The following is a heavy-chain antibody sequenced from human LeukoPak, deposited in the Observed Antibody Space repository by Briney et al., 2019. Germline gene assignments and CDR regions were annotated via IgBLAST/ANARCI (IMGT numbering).Heavy chain of an antibody. CDR3: AREPLRYPRVGHYDY. V-gene: IGHV3-21*01. CDR1: GFTFINSA. D-gene: IGHD3-16*01. J-gene: IGHJ4*02. CDR2: IDYDSSHI. Sequence: KTGGSLRLSCAASGFTFINSAMNWVRQVPGKGMEWVSSIDYDSSHIYYAASVRGRFTISRDNARNSVYLQMNSLRVEDTAVYYCAREPLRYPRVGHYDYWGQGTLVAVSS.